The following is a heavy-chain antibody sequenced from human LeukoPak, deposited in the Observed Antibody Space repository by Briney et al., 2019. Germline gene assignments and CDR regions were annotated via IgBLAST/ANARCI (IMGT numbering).Heavy chain of an antibody. D-gene: IGHD3-10*01. CDR3: AREVTMVRGVILPAQDAFDI. CDR1: GFTFSSYS. Sequence: GGSLRLSCAASGFTFSSYSMNWVRQAPGKGLEWVSSISSSSSYIYYADSVKGRSTISRDNAKNSLYLQMNSLRAEDTAVYYCAREVTMVRGVILPAQDAFDIWGQGTMVTVSS. J-gene: IGHJ3*02. V-gene: IGHV3-21*01. CDR2: ISSSSSYI.